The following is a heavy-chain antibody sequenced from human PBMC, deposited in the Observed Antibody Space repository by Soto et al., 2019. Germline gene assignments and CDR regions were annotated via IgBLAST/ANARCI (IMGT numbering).Heavy chain of an antibody. CDR2: FSASTRNT. Sequence: QVQLVQSGGEVKKPGASVKVSCQASGYTFSDYAISWVRQAPGQGLEWMGWFSASTRNTDQAPNCQGRVIMTLDTSTDTAYMELRSLRSDDTAVYYCVRCYFSVGSCYACWHFDLCGRGTLVTVSS. CDR1: GYTFSDYA. D-gene: IGHD2-15*01. J-gene: IGHJ2*01. CDR3: VRCYFSVGSCYACWHFDL. V-gene: IGHV1-18*01.